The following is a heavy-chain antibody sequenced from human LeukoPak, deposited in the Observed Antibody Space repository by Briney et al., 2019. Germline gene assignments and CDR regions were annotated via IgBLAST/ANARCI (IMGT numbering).Heavy chain of an antibody. D-gene: IGHD3-22*01. Sequence: GGSLRLSCAASGFTVSSNYMSWVRQAPGKGLERVSAISGSGGSTYYADSVKGRFTISRDNSKNTLYLQMNSLRAEDTAVYYCAKGAYDSSGSTDWGQGTLVTVSS. V-gene: IGHV3-23*01. CDR3: AKGAYDSSGSTD. CDR1: GFTVSSNY. CDR2: ISGSGGST. J-gene: IGHJ4*02.